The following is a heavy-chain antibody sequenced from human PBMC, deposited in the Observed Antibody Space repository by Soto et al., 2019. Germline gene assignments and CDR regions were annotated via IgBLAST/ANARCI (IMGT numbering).Heavy chain of an antibody. V-gene: IGHV1-3*01. CDR1: GYTFTSYA. Sequence: ASVKVSCKASGYTFTSYAMHWVRQAPGQRLEWMGWINAGNGNTKYSQKFQGRVTITRDTSASTAYMELSSLRSEDTAVYYCARDRRYFDLTEYYFDYWGQGTLVTVSS. CDR2: INAGNGNT. D-gene: IGHD3-9*01. CDR3: ARDRRYFDLTEYYFDY. J-gene: IGHJ4*02.